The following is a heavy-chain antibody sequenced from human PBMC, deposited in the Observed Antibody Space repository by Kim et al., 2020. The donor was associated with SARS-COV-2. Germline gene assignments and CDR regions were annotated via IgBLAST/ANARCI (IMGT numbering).Heavy chain of an antibody. V-gene: IGHV1-69*13. CDR3: AREEKPYYDFWSGYSLDY. J-gene: IGHJ4*02. CDR2: IIPIFGTA. D-gene: IGHD3-3*01. CDR1: GGTFSSYA. Sequence: SVKVSCKASGGTFSSYAISWVRQAPGQGLEWMGGIIPIFGTANYAQKFQGRVTITADESTSTAYMELSSLRSEDTAVYYCAREEKPYYDFWSGYSLDYWGQGTLVTVSS.